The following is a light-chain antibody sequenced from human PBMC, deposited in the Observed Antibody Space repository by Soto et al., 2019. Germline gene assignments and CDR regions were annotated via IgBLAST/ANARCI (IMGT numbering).Light chain of an antibody. V-gene: IGKV1-9*01. CDR1: QGISQY. CDR3: QQVNSYPLT. CDR2: TAT. Sequence: DIQMTQSPSSLSASVGDTVTITCRASQGISQYVAWYQQKPGKAPKLLIYTATVLQGGVPSRFSGTGSGTEFILTISSLQPEDFATYYCQQVNSYPLTFGGGTKVDIK. J-gene: IGKJ4*01.